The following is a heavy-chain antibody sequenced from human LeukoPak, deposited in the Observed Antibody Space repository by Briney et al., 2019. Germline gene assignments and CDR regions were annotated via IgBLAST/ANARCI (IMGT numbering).Heavy chain of an antibody. J-gene: IGHJ4*02. CDR3: AGRGTGAAFDY. V-gene: IGHV4-59*08. CDR2: IYYSGST. D-gene: IGHD6-25*01. CDR1: GGSISSYY. Sequence: PSETLSLTCTVSGGSISSYYWSWIRQPPGKGLEWIGYIYYSGSTNYNPSLKSRVTISVDTSKNQFSLKLSSVTAADTAVYYCAGRGTGAAFDYWGQGTLVTVSS.